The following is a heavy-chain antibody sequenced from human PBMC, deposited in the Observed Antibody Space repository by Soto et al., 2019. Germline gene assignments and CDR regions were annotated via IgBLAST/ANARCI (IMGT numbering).Heavy chain of an antibody. CDR3: AKSLRFLEWSLDY. CDR2: ISGSGGST. D-gene: IGHD3-3*01. Sequence: VGSLRLSCAASGFTFSSYAMSWVRQAPGKGLEWVSAISGSGGSTYYADSVKGRFTISRDNSKNTLYLQMNGLRAEDTAVYYCAKSLRFLEWSLDYWGQGTLVTVSS. J-gene: IGHJ4*02. CDR1: GFTFSSYA. V-gene: IGHV3-23*01.